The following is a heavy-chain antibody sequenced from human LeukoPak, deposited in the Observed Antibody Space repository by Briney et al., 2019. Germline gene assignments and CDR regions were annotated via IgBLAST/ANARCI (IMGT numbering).Heavy chain of an antibody. CDR3: ARDRAAAKTNWFDP. CDR1: GYTFTSYG. J-gene: IGHJ5*02. CDR2: ISAYNGNT. Sequence: ASVKVSCKASGYTFTSYGISWVRQAPGQGLEWMGWISAYNGNTNYAQKLQGRDTMTTDTSTSTAYMELRSLRSDDTAVYYCARDRAAAKTNWFDPWGQGTLVTVSS. V-gene: IGHV1-18*01. D-gene: IGHD2-15*01.